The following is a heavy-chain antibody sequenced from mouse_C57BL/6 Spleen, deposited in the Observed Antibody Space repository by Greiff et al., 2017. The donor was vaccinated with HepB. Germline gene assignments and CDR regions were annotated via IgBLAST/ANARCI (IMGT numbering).Heavy chain of an antibody. CDR2: INPSTGGT. D-gene: IGHD1-1*01. CDR1: GYSFTGYY. CDR3: ARGGDHYYGSSYEGGAMDY. V-gene: IGHV1-42*01. Sequence: VQLKESGPELVKPGASVKISCKASGYSFTGYYMNWVKQSPEKSLEWIGEINPSTGGTTYNQKFKAKATLTVDKSSSTAYMQLKSLTSEDSAVYYCARGGDHYYGSSYEGGAMDYWGQGTSVTVSS. J-gene: IGHJ4*01.